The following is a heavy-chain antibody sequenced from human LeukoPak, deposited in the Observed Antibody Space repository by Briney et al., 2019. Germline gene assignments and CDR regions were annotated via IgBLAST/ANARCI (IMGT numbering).Heavy chain of an antibody. CDR3: ARGYDYGGAWYYFDC. V-gene: IGHV3-53*01. CDR1: GFTVSKNY. D-gene: IGHD4-23*01. J-gene: IGHJ4*02. CDR2: IYSAGST. Sequence: PGGSLRLSCAASGFTVSKNYYMNWVRQAPGKGLEWVSVIYSAGSTYYADSVKGRFTISRDNSKNTVYLQMNSLRAEDTAVYYCARGYDYGGAWYYFDCWGQGTLVTVSS.